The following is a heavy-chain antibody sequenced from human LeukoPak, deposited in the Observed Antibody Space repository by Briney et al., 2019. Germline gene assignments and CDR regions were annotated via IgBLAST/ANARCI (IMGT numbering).Heavy chain of an antibody. Sequence: SETLSLTCAVYGGSFSGYYWSWIRQPPGKGLEWIGEINHSGSTKYNPSLKSRVTISVDTSKNQFSLKLSSVTAADTAVYYCARGHTAVTRHFDFWGQGTLVTVSS. CDR2: INHSGST. V-gene: IGHV4-34*01. CDR1: GGSFSGYY. D-gene: IGHD4-17*01. J-gene: IGHJ4*02. CDR3: ARGHTAVTRHFDF.